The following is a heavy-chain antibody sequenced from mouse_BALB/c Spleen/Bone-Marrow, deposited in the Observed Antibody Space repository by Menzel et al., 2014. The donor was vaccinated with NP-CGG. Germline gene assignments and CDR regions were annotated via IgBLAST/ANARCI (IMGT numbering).Heavy chain of an antibody. CDR2: IDPANGNT. CDR1: GFNIKDTY. CDR3: ASYYYGHYFDY. D-gene: IGHD1-1*01. J-gene: IGHJ2*01. V-gene: IGHV14-3*02. Sequence: VHVKQSGAELVKPGASVKLSCTASGFNIKDTYMHWVKQRPEQGLEWIGRIDPANGNTKYDPKLQGKATITADTSSNTAYLQLSSLTSEDTAVYYCASYYYGHYFDYWGQGTTLTVSS.